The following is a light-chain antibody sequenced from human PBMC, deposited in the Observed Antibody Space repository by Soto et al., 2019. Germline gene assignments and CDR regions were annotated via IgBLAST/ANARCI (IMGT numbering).Light chain of an antibody. Sequence: EIVLTQSPGTLSLSPGARATLSCRASQSVSSSYLAWYQQKPGQAPRLLIYGASSRATGTPDRFSGSGSGTDFTLTISRLEPEDFAVYYCQQYGSSGTFGQGTKVEIK. CDR3: QQYGSSGT. J-gene: IGKJ1*01. CDR2: GAS. V-gene: IGKV3-20*01. CDR1: QSVSSSY.